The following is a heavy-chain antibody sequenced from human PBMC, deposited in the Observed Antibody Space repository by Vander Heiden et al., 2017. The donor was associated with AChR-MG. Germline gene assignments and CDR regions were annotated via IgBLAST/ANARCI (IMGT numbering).Heavy chain of an antibody. V-gene: IGHV3-72*01. CDR3: ATTYYYGSGSYYL. D-gene: IGHD3-10*01. Sequence: EVQLVESGGGLVQPGGSLRLSCAASGSTSSTHYMDWVRQAPGKGLEWVGRTRNKANSYTTEYAASVKGRFTISRDDSKNSLYLQMNSLKTEDTAVYYCATTYYYGSGSYYLWGQGTLVTVSS. J-gene: IGHJ4*02. CDR1: GSTSSTHY. CDR2: TRNKANSYTT.